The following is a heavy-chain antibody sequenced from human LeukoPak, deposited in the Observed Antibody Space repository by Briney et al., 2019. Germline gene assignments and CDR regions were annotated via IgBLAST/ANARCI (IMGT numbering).Heavy chain of an antibody. CDR1: GYTFTRYA. J-gene: IGHJ4*02. CDR3: ARDHNIVAPFDY. D-gene: IGHD5-12*01. Sequence: ASVKVSCKASGYTFTRYAMQWVRQAPGQRLEWMGWINAGNGNTKYSQKFQGRVTITRDTSASTAYMELSSLRSEDTAVYYCARDHNIVAPFDYWGQGTLVTVSS. V-gene: IGHV1-3*01. CDR2: INAGNGNT.